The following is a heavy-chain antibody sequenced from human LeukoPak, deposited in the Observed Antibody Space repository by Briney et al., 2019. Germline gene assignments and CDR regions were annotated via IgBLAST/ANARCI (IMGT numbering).Heavy chain of an antibody. J-gene: IGHJ6*03. CDR3: AREDSSGWSLYYYYYMDV. CDR2: INPNSGGT. D-gene: IGHD6-19*01. V-gene: IGHV1-2*02. CDR1: GYTFTGYY. Sequence: ASVKVSCKASGYTFTGYYMHWVRQASGQGLEWMGWINPNSGGTNYAQKFQGRVTMTRDTSISTAYMELSRLRSDDTAVYYCAREDSSGWSLYYYYYMDVWGKGTTVTVSS.